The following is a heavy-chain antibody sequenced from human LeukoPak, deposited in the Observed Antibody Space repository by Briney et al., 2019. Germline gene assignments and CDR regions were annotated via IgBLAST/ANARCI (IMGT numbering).Heavy chain of an antibody. Sequence: RPSQTLSLTCTVSGGSISSGGYYWSWIRQHPGKGLEWIGYIYYSGSTYYNPSLKSRVTISVDTSKNQFSLKLSSVTAADTAVYYCARSPKPYCSGGSCQDYGDYLYYFDYWGQGTLVTVSS. D-gene: IGHD2-15*01. CDR3: ARSPKPYCSGGSCQDYGDYLYYFDY. CDR2: IYYSGST. CDR1: GGSISSGGYY. V-gene: IGHV4-31*03. J-gene: IGHJ4*02.